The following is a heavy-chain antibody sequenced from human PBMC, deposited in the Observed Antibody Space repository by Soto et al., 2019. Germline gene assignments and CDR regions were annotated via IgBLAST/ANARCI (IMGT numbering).Heavy chain of an antibody. CDR2: IYYSGST. D-gene: IGHD3-10*01. CDR3: ARDLSSFYYGSGNTYYYGMDV. V-gene: IGHV4-31*03. CDR1: GGSISSGGYY. Sequence: PSETLSLTCTVSGGSISSGGYYWSWIRQHPGKGLEWIGYIYYSGSTYYNPSLKSRVTISVDTSKNQFSLKLSSVTAADTAVYYCARDLSSFYYGSGNTYYYGMDVWGQGTTVTVSS. J-gene: IGHJ6*02.